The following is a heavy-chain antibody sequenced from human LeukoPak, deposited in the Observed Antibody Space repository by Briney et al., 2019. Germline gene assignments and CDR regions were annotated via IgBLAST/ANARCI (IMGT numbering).Heavy chain of an antibody. V-gene: IGHV1-69*05. CDR2: IIPIFGTA. Sequence: RASVKVSCKASGGTFSSYAISWVRQAPGQGLEWMGRIIPIFGTANYAQKFQGRVTITTDESTSTAYMELSSPRSEDTAVYYCARLGLGYYYMDVWAKGTTVTVSS. CDR1: GGTFSSYA. CDR3: ARLGLGYYYMDV. D-gene: IGHD5-12*01. J-gene: IGHJ6*03.